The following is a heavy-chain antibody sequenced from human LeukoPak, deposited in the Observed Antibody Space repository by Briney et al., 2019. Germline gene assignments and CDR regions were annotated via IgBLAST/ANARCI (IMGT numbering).Heavy chain of an antibody. J-gene: IGHJ4*02. D-gene: IGHD6-13*01. CDR1: GLSVSAYY. Sequence: QPGGSLRLSCAAPGLSVSAYYMSWVRQAPGKGLEWVSVIDSGGSGGSTYYADSVKGRFTISRDNSKNTLFLQMNSLRAEDTAVYYCASDRDSSTWSYYWGQGTLVTVSS. V-gene: IGHV3-53*01. CDR3: ASDRDSSTWSYY. CDR2: IDSGGSGGST.